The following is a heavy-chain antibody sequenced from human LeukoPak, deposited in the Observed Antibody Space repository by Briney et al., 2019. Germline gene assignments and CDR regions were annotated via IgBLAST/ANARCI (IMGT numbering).Heavy chain of an antibody. V-gene: IGHV3-74*01. CDR3: ARSEYSSSRQNYYYYGMDV. Sequence: GGSLRLSCAASGFTFSSYWMNWARQAPGKGLVWVSRIHSDGITTTYADSVKGRFTISRDNAKNTLYLQMNSLRAEDTAMYYCARSEYSSSRQNYYYYGMDVWGQGTTVTVSS. CDR1: GFTFSSYW. J-gene: IGHJ6*02. CDR2: IHSDGITT. D-gene: IGHD6-6*01.